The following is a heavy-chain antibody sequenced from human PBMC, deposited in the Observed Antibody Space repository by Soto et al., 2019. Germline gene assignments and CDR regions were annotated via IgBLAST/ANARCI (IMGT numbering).Heavy chain of an antibody. CDR2: IYYSGST. J-gene: IGHJ5*02. D-gene: IGHD6-13*01. CDR1: GGSISSSSFH. CDR3: ARRERAAGTDWWFDP. Sequence: QLQLQESGPGLVKPSETLSLTCTVSGGSISSSSFHWGWSRQPPGKGLEWIGSIYYSGSTHYSPSLKSRVPXPXXXAXXQFSLKLSSVTAADTAVYYCARRERAAGTDWWFDPWGQGTLVTVSS. V-gene: IGHV4-39*01.